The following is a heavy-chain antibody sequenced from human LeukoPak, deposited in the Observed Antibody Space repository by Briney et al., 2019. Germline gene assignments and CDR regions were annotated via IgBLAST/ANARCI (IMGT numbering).Heavy chain of an antibody. Sequence: GGSLRLSCAASGFTFSSYAMHWVRQAPGKGLEWVAVISYDGSNKYYADSVKVRFTISRDKSKNTLYLQMNSLRAEDTAVYYCESSSSWYVEQPFDYWGQGTLVTVSS. CDR1: GFTFSSYA. CDR3: ESSSSWYVEQPFDY. V-gene: IGHV3-30-3*01. D-gene: IGHD6-13*01. CDR2: ISYDGSNK. J-gene: IGHJ4*02.